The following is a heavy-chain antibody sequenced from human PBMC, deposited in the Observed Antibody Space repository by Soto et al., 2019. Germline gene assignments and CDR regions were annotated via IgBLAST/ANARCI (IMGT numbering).Heavy chain of an antibody. J-gene: IGHJ4*02. D-gene: IGHD2-15*01. CDR1: GFRFTGSA. Sequence: EVVLVESGGGLVQPGGSLKLSCAASGFRFTGSAIHWVRQAPGKGLEWVGLIRNRPNSYATAYAESLKGRVTISRDDSRNTSYLQVKSLKSEDTAVYFCTRACSGGSCYSTSDFDYWGQGPLVTVSS. V-gene: IGHV3-73*02. CDR2: IRNRPNSYAT. CDR3: TRACSGGSCYSTSDFDY.